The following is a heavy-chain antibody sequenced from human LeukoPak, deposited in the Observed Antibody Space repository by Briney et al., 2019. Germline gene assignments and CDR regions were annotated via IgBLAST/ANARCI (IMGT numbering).Heavy chain of an antibody. CDR2: IYPSGGST. CDR1: GYTFTRYY. CDR3: ARGFSGFYDSSGYYYYFDY. V-gene: IGHV1-46*01. D-gene: IGHD3-22*01. J-gene: IGHJ4*02. Sequence: ASVKLSCKASGYTFTRYYMHWVRQAPGQGLGWLGIIYPSGGSTSYAQKYQGRVTMTRDTSTSTVYMELSSLRSEDTAVYYRARGFSGFYDSSGYYYYFDYWGQGTLVTVSS.